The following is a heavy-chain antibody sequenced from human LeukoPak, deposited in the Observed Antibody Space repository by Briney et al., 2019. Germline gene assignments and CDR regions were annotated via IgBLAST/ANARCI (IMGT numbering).Heavy chain of an antibody. CDR3: ARIFSEFAEDIVVVVAARTNNYYYYMDV. Sequence: PSETLSLTCTVSGYSISSGYYWGWIRQPPGKGLEWIGSIYHSGSTYYNPSLKSRVTISVDTSKNQFSLKLSSVTAADTAVYYCARIFSEFAEDIVVVVAARTNNYYYYMDVWGKGTTVTVSS. J-gene: IGHJ6*03. CDR2: IYHSGST. CDR1: GYSISSGYY. D-gene: IGHD2-15*01. V-gene: IGHV4-38-2*02.